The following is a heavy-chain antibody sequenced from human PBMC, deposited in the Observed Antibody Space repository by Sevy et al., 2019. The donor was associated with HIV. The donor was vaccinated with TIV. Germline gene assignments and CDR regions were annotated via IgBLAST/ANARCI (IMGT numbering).Heavy chain of an antibody. CDR3: AGLPPRYCSGGSCHYYYGMDV. CDR1: GGSINSYY. CDR2: IYYSGST. Sequence: SETLSLTCTVSGGSINSYYWSWIRQPPGRGLEWIGYIYYSGSTNYNPSLKSRVTISLDTSKNQFSLKLSSVTAADTAVYYGAGLPPRYCSGGSCHYYYGMDVWGQGTTVTVSS. J-gene: IGHJ6*02. V-gene: IGHV4-59*12. D-gene: IGHD2-15*01.